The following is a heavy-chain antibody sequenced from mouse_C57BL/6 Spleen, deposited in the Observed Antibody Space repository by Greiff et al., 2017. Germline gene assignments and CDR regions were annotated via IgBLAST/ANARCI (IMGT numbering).Heavy chain of an antibody. Sequence: QVQLQQPGTELVKPGASVKLSCKASGYTFTSYWMHWVKQRPGQGLEWIGNINPSNGGTNYNEKFKSKATLTVDKSSSTAYMQLSSLTSEDSAVYYCARSGYGSSFPTPKFDYWGQGTTLTVSS. CDR3: ARSGYGSSFPTPKFDY. D-gene: IGHD1-1*01. CDR2: INPSNGGT. CDR1: GYTFTSYW. J-gene: IGHJ2*01. V-gene: IGHV1-53*01.